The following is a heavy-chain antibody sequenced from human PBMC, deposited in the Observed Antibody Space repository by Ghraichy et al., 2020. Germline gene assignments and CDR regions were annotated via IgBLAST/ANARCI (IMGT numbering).Heavy chain of an antibody. V-gene: IGHV1-2*02. CDR2: INPNSGGT. J-gene: IGHJ4*02. D-gene: IGHD5-24*01. CDR3: ARFRRDGYNYFDY. CDR1: GYTFTGYY. Sequence: ASVKVSCKASGYTFTGYYMHWVRQAPGQGLEWMGWINPNSGGTNYAQKFQGRVTMTRDTSISTAYMELSRLRSDDTAVYYCARFRRDGYNYFDYWGQGTLVTVSS.